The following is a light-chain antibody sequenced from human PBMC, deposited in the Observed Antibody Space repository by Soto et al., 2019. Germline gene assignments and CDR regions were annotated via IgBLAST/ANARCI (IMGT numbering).Light chain of an antibody. Sequence: DIQMTQSPSSLSASVGDSVTITCRASQSITSYLNWYQQRPGTAPRLLIHAASTLQGGVPSRFSGSGSGTDFTLTASSLQPEDFATYYCQQSYTTPYTFGQGTKLEIK. J-gene: IGKJ2*01. V-gene: IGKV1-39*01. CDR2: AAS. CDR3: QQSYTTPYT. CDR1: QSITSY.